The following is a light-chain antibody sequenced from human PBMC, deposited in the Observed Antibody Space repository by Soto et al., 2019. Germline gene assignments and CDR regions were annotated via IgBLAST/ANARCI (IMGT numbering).Light chain of an antibody. CDR1: NSNIGSNT. CDR3: SSWDDNLDAEV. CDR2: TND. V-gene: IGLV1-44*01. J-gene: IGLJ1*01. Sequence: QSVLTQPPSASGTPGQRVTISCSGSNSNIGSNTVNWYQQLPGTAPKLLIYTNDQRPSGVPDRFSGSKSGTSASLAISGLHFEDEADYHCSSWDDNLDAEVFGAGTKLTVL.